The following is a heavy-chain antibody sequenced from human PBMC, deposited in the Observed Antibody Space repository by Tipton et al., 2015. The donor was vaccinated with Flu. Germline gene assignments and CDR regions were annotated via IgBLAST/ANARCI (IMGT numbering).Heavy chain of an antibody. CDR2: ISDSGRT. D-gene: IGHD3-9*01. Sequence: TLSLTCTVSGGSISSYFWSWIRQAPRKGLEWIGYISDSGRTKYNPSLESRVTISIDTSKRQFSLKLNSVTVAGTAVYYCSGRGLLTTLVYWGQGTLVTVSS. CDR1: GGSISSYF. V-gene: IGHV4-59*08. CDR3: SGRGLLTTLVY. J-gene: IGHJ4*02.